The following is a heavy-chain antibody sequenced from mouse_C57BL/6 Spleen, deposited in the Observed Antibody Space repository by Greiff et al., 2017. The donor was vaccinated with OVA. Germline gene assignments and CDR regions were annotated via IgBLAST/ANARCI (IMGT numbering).Heavy chain of an antibody. CDR3: ALYGSSYGYFDV. Sequence: VQLQQPGAELVKPGASVKMSCKASGYTFTSYWITWVKQRPGQGLEWIGDIYPGSGSTNYNEKFKSKATLTVDTSSSTAYMQLSSLTSEDSAVYYCALYGSSYGYFDVWGTGTTVTVSS. J-gene: IGHJ1*03. D-gene: IGHD1-1*01. V-gene: IGHV1-55*01. CDR1: GYTFTSYW. CDR2: IYPGSGST.